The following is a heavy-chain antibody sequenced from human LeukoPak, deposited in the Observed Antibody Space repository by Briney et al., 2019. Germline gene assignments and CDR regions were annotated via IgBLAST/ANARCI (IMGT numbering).Heavy chain of an antibody. CDR3: AKRSDYGGNWNHFDY. V-gene: IGHV3-23*01. D-gene: IGHD4-23*01. Sequence: GGSLRLSCAASGFTFSTYGMSWVRQAPGKGLEWVSAITTSGGSTYYAGSVKGRFTISRDNSKNTLYLQMNSLRAEDTAVYYCAKRSDYGGNWNHFDYWGQGTLVTVSS. J-gene: IGHJ4*02. CDR1: GFTFSTYG. CDR2: ITTSGGST.